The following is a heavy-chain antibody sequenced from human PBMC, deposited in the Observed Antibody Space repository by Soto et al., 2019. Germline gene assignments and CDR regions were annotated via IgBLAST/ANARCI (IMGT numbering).Heavy chain of an antibody. D-gene: IGHD3-16*01. CDR3: ARDFEYTFYYFDY. CDR1: GYSISSGYY. Sequence: SETLSLTCAVSGYSISSGYYWGWIRQPPGKGLEWIGSIYHSGSTYYNPSLKSRVTISVDTSKNQFSLKLSSVTAADTAVYYCARDFEYTFYYFDYWGQGTLVTVSS. V-gene: IGHV4-38-2*02. J-gene: IGHJ4*02. CDR2: IYHSGST.